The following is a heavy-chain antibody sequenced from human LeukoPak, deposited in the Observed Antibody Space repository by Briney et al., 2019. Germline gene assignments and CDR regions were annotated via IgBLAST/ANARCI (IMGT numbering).Heavy chain of an antibody. V-gene: IGHV4-61*02. Sequence: SQTLSLTCTVSGGSISSGSYYWSWIRQPAGKGLEWIGRIYTSGSTNYNPSLKSRVTISVDTSKNQFSLKLSSVTAADTAVYYCARGYSFWSGSQYYGMGVWGQGTTVTVSS. CDR1: GGSISSGSYY. D-gene: IGHD3-3*01. CDR3: ARGYSFWSGSQYYGMGV. CDR2: IYTSGST. J-gene: IGHJ6*02.